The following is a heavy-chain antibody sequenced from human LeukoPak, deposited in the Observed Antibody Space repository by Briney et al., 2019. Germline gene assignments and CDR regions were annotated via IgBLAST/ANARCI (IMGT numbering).Heavy chain of an antibody. J-gene: IGHJ4*02. V-gene: IGHV3-15*01. Sequence: AGSLSLSCAAAGFSFSNAWMSWVRQAPGKGLEWVGRITSKANGETKDYAAPLKGRFTISRDDSKNTLFLQVNTLKPEDTAMYYCTSDDPVNRSWGEGTLVTVSS. CDR3: TSDDPVNRS. CDR1: GFSFSNAW. CDR2: ITSKANGETK.